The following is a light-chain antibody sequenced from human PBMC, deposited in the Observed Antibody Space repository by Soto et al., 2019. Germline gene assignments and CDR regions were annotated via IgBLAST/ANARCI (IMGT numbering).Light chain of an antibody. CDR1: QRVSSSY. CDR2: GAS. Sequence: EIVLPQSPGTLSLSPGERATLSCRASQRVSSSYLAWYQQKPGQAPRLLIYGASTRATGIPDRFSGSGSGTDFTLTISRLEPEDFAVYFCQRYGSSPPFTFGQGTKVEI. V-gene: IGKV3-20*01. J-gene: IGKJ2*01. CDR3: QRYGSSPPFT.